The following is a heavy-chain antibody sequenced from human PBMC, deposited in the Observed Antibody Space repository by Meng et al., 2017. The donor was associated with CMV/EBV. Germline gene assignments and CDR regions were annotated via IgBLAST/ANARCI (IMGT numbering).Heavy chain of an antibody. J-gene: IGHJ5*02. CDR1: GGSISSGGYY. CDR3: ARSITIFGVGARAWFDP. Sequence: LRLSCTVSGGSISSGGYYWSWIRQHPGKGLEWIGYIYYSGSTYYNPSLKSRVTISVDTSKNQFSLKLSSVTAADTAVYYCARSITIFGVGARAWFDPWGQGTLVTVSS. CDR2: IYYSGST. D-gene: IGHD3-3*01. V-gene: IGHV4-31*03.